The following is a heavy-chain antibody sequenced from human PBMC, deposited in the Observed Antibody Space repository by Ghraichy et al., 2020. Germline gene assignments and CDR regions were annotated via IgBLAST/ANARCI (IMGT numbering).Heavy chain of an antibody. CDR3: ARADYGSGGSWYGIGAFDI. D-gene: IGHD2-15*01. CDR1: GGTFSSYA. Sequence: SVKVSCKASGGTFSSYAISWVRQAPGQGLEWMGRIIPILGIANYAQKFQGRVTITADKSTSTAYMELSSLRSEDTAVYYCARADYGSGGSWYGIGAFDIWGQGTMVTVSA. V-gene: IGHV1-69*04. J-gene: IGHJ3*02. CDR2: IIPILGIA.